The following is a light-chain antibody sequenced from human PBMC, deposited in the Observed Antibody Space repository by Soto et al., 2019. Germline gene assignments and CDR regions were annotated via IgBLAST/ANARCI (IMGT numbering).Light chain of an antibody. CDR3: QQRSHGLT. CDR2: DAS. Sequence: EIVLTQSPGTLSLSPGERAALSCRASQSVGSYLGWYQQKPGQAPRLLIYDASNRATGIPARFSGSGSGTDFTLTISSLEPEDFAVYYCQQRSHGLTFGGGTKVDIK. CDR1: QSVGSY. J-gene: IGKJ4*01. V-gene: IGKV3-11*01.